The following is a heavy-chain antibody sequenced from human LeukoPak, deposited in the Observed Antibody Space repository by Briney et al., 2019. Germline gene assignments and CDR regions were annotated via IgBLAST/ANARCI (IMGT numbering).Heavy chain of an antibody. CDR1: GGTFSGYY. CDR2: INHGGST. D-gene: IGHD3-10*01. Sequence: PSETLSLTCAVYGGTFSGYYWSWIRQPPGKGLEWIGEINHGGSTYYNPSLKSRFTISVDKSKKQFSLKLNPVTAADTAVYYCAREKGSGSGSGYYYGRDVWGKGTTVTVSS. CDR3: AREKGSGSGSGYYYGRDV. V-gene: IGHV4-34*01. J-gene: IGHJ6*01.